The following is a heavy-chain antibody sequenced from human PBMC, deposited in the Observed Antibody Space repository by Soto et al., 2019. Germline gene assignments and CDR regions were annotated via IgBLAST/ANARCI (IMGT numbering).Heavy chain of an antibody. CDR1: GFTFDDYA. D-gene: IGHD6-19*01. Sequence: GGSLRLSCAASGFTFDDYAMHWVRQAPGKGLEWVSGISWNSGSIGYADSVKGRFTISRDNAKNSLYLQMNSLRAEDTALYYCAKDIGSTGYSSGWVGYFDYWGQGTLVTVSS. CDR3: AKDIGSTGYSSGWVGYFDY. CDR2: ISWNSGSI. J-gene: IGHJ4*02. V-gene: IGHV3-9*01.